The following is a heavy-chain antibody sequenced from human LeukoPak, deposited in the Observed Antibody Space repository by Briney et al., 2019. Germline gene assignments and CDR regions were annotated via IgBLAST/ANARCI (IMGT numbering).Heavy chain of an antibody. CDR3: ARARTVADAFDI. CDR2: IYYSGST. V-gene: IGHV4-39*07. D-gene: IGHD3/OR15-3a*01. Sequence: SETLSLTCTVSGGSISSSSYYWGWIRQPPGKGLEWIGSIYYSGSTYYNPSLKSRVTISVDTSKNQFSLKLSSVTAADTAVYYCARARTVADAFDIWGQGTMVTVSS. J-gene: IGHJ3*02. CDR1: GGSISSSSYY.